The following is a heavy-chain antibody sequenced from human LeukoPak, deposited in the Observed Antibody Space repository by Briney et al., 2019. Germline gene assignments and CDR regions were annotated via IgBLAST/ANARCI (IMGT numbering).Heavy chain of an antibody. J-gene: IGHJ6*03. V-gene: IGHV4-61*02. CDR1: GGSISSGSYY. CDR3: ARGRGYSSFGSYYYYYYMDV. CDR2: IYTSGST. D-gene: IGHD5-18*01. Sequence: SETLSLTCTVSGGSISSGSYYWSWIRQPAGKGLEWIGRIYTSGSTNYNPSLKSRVTISVDTSKNQFSLKLSSVTAADTAVYYCARGRGYSSFGSYYYYYYMDVWGKGTTVTISS.